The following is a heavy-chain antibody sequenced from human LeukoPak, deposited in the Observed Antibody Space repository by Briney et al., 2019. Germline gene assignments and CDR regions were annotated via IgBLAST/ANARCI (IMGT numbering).Heavy chain of an antibody. Sequence: SETLSLTCTVSGGSISSYYWSWLRQPAGEGLEWIGRIYASGSTNYSPPLKSRVTISLDQSMKQFSLKLSSVTAADTAVYYCARSYGGNPMFFFDSWGLGTLVTVSS. CDR3: ARSYGGNPMFFFDS. V-gene: IGHV4-4*07. CDR2: IYASGST. D-gene: IGHD4-23*01. J-gene: IGHJ4*02. CDR1: GGSISSYY.